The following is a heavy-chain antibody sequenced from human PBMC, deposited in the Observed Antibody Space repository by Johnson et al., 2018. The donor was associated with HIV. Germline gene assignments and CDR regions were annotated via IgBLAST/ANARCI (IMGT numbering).Heavy chain of an antibody. V-gene: IGHV3-64*01. CDR2: ISNNGGST. Sequence: VQLVESGGGVVQPGRSLRLSCAASGFTFSSYGIHWVRQAPGKGLEYVSAISNNGGSTYYANSVKGRFTISRDNSKNTLYLQMGSLRAEDMAVYYCARRFYDSSGAGFDIWGQGTMVTVSS. CDR3: ARRFYDSSGAGFDI. CDR1: GFTFSSYG. D-gene: IGHD3-22*01. J-gene: IGHJ3*02.